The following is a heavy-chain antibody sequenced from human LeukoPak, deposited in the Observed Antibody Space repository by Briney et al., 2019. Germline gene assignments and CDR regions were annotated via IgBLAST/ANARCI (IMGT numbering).Heavy chain of an antibody. CDR1: GFTFSSYG. CDR2: ISYVGSNN. V-gene: IGHV3-30*18. CDR3: AKEGARSHSLDY. Sequence: SRRSLRPSCAAYGFTFSSYGTHWVRQAPGKGREWVAVISYVGSNNYYADSVKGRFTISRDNSKNTLYLQMNSLRAEDTAVYYCAKEGARSHSLDYWGQGTLVTVSS. J-gene: IGHJ4*02. D-gene: IGHD3-16*01.